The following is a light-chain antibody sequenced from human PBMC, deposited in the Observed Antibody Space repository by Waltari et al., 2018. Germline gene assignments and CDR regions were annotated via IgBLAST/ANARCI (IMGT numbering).Light chain of an antibody. CDR1: QGINSC. Sequence: DIQMTQSPSSVSASVGDKVTITCRASQGINSCLARYQQKPGKAPKLLIYDASSLQTGVPSRFSGSESGTDFTLTISSLQPEDFATYYCQQANRFPLTFGGGTKVELK. V-gene: IGKV1-12*01. CDR3: QQANRFPLT. CDR2: DAS. J-gene: IGKJ4*01.